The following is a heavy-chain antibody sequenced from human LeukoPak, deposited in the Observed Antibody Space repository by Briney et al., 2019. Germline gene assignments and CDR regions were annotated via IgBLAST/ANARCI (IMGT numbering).Heavy chain of an antibody. CDR1: GFTFSSYG. J-gene: IGHJ6*03. V-gene: IGHV3-30*02. CDR3: AGAAAGYYYYYMDV. Sequence: GGSLRLSCAASGFTFSSYGMHWVRQAPGKGLEWVAFIRYDGSNKYYADSVKGRFTISRDNSKNTLYLQMNSLRAEDTAVYYCAGAAAGYYYYYMDVWGKGTTVTISS. D-gene: IGHD6-13*01. CDR2: IRYDGSNK.